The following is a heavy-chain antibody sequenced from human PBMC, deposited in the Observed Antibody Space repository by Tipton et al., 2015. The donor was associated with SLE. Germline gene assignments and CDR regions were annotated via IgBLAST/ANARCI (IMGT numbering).Heavy chain of an antibody. V-gene: IGHV4-34*01. D-gene: IGHD2-15*01. CDR3: ARGSGYCSGASCYPNWFDP. CDR2: INHSGST. Sequence: TLSLTCAVYGGSFSGYYWSWIRQPPGKGLEWIGEINHSGSTNYNPSLKSRVTISVDTSKNQFSLKLSPVTADTAVYYFARGSGYCSGASCYPNWFDPWGQGTLVTVSS. CDR1: GGSFSGYY. J-gene: IGHJ5*02.